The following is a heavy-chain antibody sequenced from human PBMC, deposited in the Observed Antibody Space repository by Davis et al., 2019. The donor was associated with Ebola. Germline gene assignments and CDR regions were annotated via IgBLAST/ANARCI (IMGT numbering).Heavy chain of an antibody. J-gene: IGHJ6*02. CDR1: GLTFSGSA. CDR2: IRSKANSYAT. V-gene: IGHV3-73*01. CDR3: TRLGVDYYYYGMDV. Sequence: PGGSLRLSCAASGLTFSGSAMHWVRQASGNGLEWVGRIRSKANSYATAYAASVKGRFTISRDDSKNTAYLQMNSLKTEDTAVYYCTRLGVDYYYYGMDVWGQGTTVTVSS. D-gene: IGHD2-15*01.